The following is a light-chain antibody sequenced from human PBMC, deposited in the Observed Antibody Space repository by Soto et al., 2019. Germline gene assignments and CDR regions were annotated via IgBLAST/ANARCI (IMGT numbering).Light chain of an antibody. J-gene: IGLJ2*01. Sequence: QSALTQPRSVSGSPGQSVTISCTGTSSDVGAYNYVSWYQQHPGKAPKLMIYDVSKRPSGVPDRFSGSKSGNTASLTISGLQAEEEADYYCCSYAGSYTVVFGGGTQLTVL. CDR2: DVS. CDR3: CSYAGSYTVV. CDR1: SSDVGAYNY. V-gene: IGLV2-11*01.